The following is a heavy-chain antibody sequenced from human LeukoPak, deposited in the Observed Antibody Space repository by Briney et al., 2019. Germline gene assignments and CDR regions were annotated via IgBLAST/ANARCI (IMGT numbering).Heavy chain of an antibody. CDR1: GGSFSGYY. Sequence: SETLSLTCAVYGGSFSGYYWSWLRQPPGKGLEWIGEINHSGSTNYNPSLKSRVTISVDTSKIQFSLKLNSVTAADTAVYYCARIYSSSWFLNWFDPWGQGTLVTVSS. CDR3: ARIYSSSWFLNWFDP. D-gene: IGHD6-13*01. CDR2: INHSGST. V-gene: IGHV4-34*01. J-gene: IGHJ5*02.